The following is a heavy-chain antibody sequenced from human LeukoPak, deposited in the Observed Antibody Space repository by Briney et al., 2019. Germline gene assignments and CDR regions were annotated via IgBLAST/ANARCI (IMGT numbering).Heavy chain of an antibody. D-gene: IGHD3-10*01. Sequence: SETLSLTCTVSGGSISNYYWSWIRQPPGKGLEWIGHIYYSGATKYNPSLKSRITISVDTSKSQLSLMLSSVTAADTAVYYCARFGITVVRGGKYYFDYWGQGALVTVSS. V-gene: IGHV4-59*08. CDR3: ARFGITVVRGGKYYFDY. CDR1: GGSISNYY. J-gene: IGHJ4*02. CDR2: IYYSGAT.